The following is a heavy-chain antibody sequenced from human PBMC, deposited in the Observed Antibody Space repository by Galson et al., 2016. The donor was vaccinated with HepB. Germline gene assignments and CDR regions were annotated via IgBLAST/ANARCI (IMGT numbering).Heavy chain of an antibody. Sequence: PALVKPTQTLTLTCTFSGFSLRTSGEGVGWIRQPPGKALEWLALVCWDDYKRYSPSLMSRLTITKDTSKNQVFLTMANMDPVDTGTYYCAHSPTAVSDNFDAFDIWGQGTMVTVSS. CDR2: VCWDDYK. V-gene: IGHV2-5*02. CDR1: GFSLRTSGEG. J-gene: IGHJ3*02. D-gene: IGHD6-19*01. CDR3: AHSPTAVSDNFDAFDI.